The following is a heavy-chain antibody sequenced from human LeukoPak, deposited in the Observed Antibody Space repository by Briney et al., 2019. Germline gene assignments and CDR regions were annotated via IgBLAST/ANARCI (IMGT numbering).Heavy chain of an antibody. CDR1: GGSISSRSYY. CDR3: ASENCSGTSCSSFDY. CDR2: IFYSGTT. J-gene: IGHJ4*02. Sequence: SETLSLTCTVSGGSISSRSYYWGWIRQPPGKGLEWIGSIFYSGTTYYNPSLKSRVTISVDTSKSQFSLRLSSVTAADTAVYYCASENCSGTSCSSFDYWGQGTLVTVSS. V-gene: IGHV4-39*01. D-gene: IGHD2-2*01.